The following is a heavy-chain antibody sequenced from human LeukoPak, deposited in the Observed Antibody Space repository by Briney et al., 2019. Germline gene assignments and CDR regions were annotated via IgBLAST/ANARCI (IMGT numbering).Heavy chain of an antibody. J-gene: IGHJ4*02. Sequence: ASVKVSCKASGYTFTSYGINWVRQATGQGLEWMGWMNPNSGNTGYAQKFQGRVTITRNTSISTAYMELSSLRSEDTAVYYCARGGRGSYGPFVQVYWGQGTLVTVSS. CDR3: ARGGRGSYGPFVQVY. CDR1: GYTFTSYG. D-gene: IGHD3-16*01. CDR2: MNPNSGNT. V-gene: IGHV1-8*03.